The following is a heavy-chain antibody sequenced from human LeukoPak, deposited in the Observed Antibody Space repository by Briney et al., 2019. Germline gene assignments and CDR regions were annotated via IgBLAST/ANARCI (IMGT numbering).Heavy chain of an antibody. J-gene: IGHJ6*03. CDR2: IYYSGST. CDR3: VRVGKSPGTHMDV. D-gene: IGHD1-1*01. Sequence: SETLSLTCTVSGGSISSGDYYWSWIRQPPGKGLEWIGYIYYSGSTYYNPSLKSRVTISVDTSKNQFSLKLSSVTAADTAVYYCVRVGKSPGTHMDVWGKGTTVTVSS. CDR1: GGSISSGDYY. V-gene: IGHV4-30-4*08.